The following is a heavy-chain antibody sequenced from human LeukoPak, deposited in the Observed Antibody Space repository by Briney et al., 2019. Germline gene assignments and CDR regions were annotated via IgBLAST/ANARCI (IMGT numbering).Heavy chain of an antibody. CDR2: INWNGGST. CDR1: GFTFSSYT. CDR3: ARLAAAGRLDY. D-gene: IGHD6-13*01. J-gene: IGHJ4*02. Sequence: PGGSLRLSCTASGFTFSSYTMSWVRQAPGKGLEWVSGINWNGGSTGYADSVKGRFTISRDNAKNSLYLQMNSLRAEDTALYYCARLAAAGRLDYWGQGTLVTVSS. V-gene: IGHV3-20*04.